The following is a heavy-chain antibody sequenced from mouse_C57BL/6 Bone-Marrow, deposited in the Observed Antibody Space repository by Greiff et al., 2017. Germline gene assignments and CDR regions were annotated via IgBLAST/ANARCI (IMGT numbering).Heavy chain of an antibody. CDR3: ARLGGYDGAWFAY. D-gene: IGHD2-2*01. Sequence: EVKLVESGGDLVKPGGSLKLSCAASGFTFSSYGMSWVRQTPDKRLEWVATISSGGSYTYYPDSVKGRFTISRDNAKNTPYLQMSSLKSEDTAMYYCARLGGYDGAWFAYWGQGTLVTVSA. V-gene: IGHV5-6*01. J-gene: IGHJ3*01. CDR2: ISSGGSYT. CDR1: GFTFSSYG.